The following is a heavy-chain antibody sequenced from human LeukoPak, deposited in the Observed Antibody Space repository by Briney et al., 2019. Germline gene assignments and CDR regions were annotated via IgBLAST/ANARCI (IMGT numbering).Heavy chain of an antibody. Sequence: GATVKISCKASGYTFTDYYMNWVQQAPGKGLEWMGRVDPEDGETIYAEKFQGRVTITADTSTDTAYMELSSLRSEDTAVYYCATAGYYYDSSGYYSLDYWGQGTLATVSS. CDR2: VDPEDGET. CDR3: ATAGYYYDSSGYYSLDY. V-gene: IGHV1-69-2*01. J-gene: IGHJ4*02. CDR1: GYTFTDYY. D-gene: IGHD3-22*01.